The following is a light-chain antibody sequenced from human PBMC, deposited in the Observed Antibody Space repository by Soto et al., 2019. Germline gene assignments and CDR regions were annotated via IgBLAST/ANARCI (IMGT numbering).Light chain of an antibody. J-gene: IGLJ2*01. CDR1: SSDVGGYNY. CDR3: SSYAGSNNFVV. CDR2: EVS. Sequence: QPVLTQPPSASGSPGQSVTISCTGTSSDVGGYNYVSWYQQHPGKAPKLMIYEVSKRPSGVPDRFSGSKSGNTAFLTVSGLQAEDEADYYCSSYAGSNNFVVFGGGTKLTVL. V-gene: IGLV2-8*01.